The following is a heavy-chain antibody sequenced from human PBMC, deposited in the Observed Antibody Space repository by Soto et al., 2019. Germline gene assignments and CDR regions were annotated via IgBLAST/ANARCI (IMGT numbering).Heavy chain of an antibody. D-gene: IGHD2-15*01. CDR2: IWYDGSNK. Sequence: QVQLVESGGGVVQPGRSLRLSCAASGFTFSSYGMHWVRQAPGKGLEWVAVIWYDGSNKYYADSVKGRFTISRDNSKNTLYRQMNRLRAEDTAVYYYARSYCSGGSCYSPSDYWGQGTLVTVSS. V-gene: IGHV3-33*01. CDR1: GFTFSSYG. CDR3: ARSYCSGGSCYSPSDY. J-gene: IGHJ4*02.